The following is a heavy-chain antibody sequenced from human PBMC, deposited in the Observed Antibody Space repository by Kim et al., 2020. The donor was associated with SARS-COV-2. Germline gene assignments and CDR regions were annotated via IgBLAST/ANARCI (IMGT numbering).Heavy chain of an antibody. J-gene: IGHJ3*02. D-gene: IGHD3-22*01. V-gene: IGHV4-59*01. CDR3: AREYYYDSSGYGVAFDI. Sequence: LQRRVTISVDTSKNPFYLKLSSVTAADTAVYYCAREYYYDSSGYGVAFDIWGQGTMVTVSS.